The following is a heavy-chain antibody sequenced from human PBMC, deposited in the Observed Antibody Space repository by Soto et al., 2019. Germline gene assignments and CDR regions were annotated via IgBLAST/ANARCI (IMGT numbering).Heavy chain of an antibody. V-gene: IGHV4-59*01. CDR1: GGSISSYY. Sequence: TLSLTCTVSGGSISSYYWSWIRQPPGKGLEWIGYIYYSGSTNYNPSLKSRVTISVDTSKNQFSLKLSSVTAADTAVYYCARTAAGTGFDYWGQGTLVTVSS. CDR2: IYYSGST. CDR3: ARTAAGTGFDY. D-gene: IGHD6-13*01. J-gene: IGHJ4*02.